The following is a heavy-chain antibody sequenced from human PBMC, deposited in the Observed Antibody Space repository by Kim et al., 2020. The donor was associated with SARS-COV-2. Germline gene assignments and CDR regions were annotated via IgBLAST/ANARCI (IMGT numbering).Heavy chain of an antibody. Sequence: YADSVKGRFTISRDNAKNTLYLQMSNLRAEDTAVYYSVSGGSGSYWRFDYWGQGTLVTVSS. J-gene: IGHJ4*02. CDR3: VSGGSGSYWRFDY. D-gene: IGHD1-26*01. V-gene: IGHV3-64D*09.